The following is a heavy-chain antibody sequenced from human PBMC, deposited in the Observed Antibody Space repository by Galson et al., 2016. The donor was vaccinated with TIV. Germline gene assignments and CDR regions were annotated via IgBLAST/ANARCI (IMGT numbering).Heavy chain of an antibody. D-gene: IGHD2-2*01. CDR3: AKAPGVSSPSWGLYDDDYSMDV. CDR1: GGSVSSGSYY. V-gene: IGHV4-61*01. Sequence: LSLTCTVSGGSVSSGSYYWSWIRQPPGKGLEYIGYISYSGSTNYNSSLKSRVTISMDKSKNLFSLKLTSLTAADTAVYYCAKAPGVSSPSWGLYDDDYSMDVWGRGTTVTVSS. J-gene: IGHJ6*02. CDR2: ISYSGST.